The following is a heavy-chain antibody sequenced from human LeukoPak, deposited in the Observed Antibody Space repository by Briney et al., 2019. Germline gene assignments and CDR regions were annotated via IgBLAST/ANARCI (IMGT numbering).Heavy chain of an antibody. CDR3: AKDQGTGFSDFDY. CDR2: ISVYESHK. Sequence: TGGSLRLSCAASGFTFSSSAMHWVRQTPGKGLEWVAVISVYESHKYYADSVKGRFTLSRDNSKNTLYPQMNSLTTEDTAVYYCAKDQGTGFSDFDYWGQGTLVTVSS. CDR1: GFTFSSSA. D-gene: IGHD6-19*01. J-gene: IGHJ4*02. V-gene: IGHV3-30*18.